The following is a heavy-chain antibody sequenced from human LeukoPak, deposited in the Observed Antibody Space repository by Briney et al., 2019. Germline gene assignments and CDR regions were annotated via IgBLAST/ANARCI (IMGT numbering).Heavy chain of an antibody. Sequence: SGPTLVKPPQTLTLTCTFSGFSLSTSGVGVGWIRQPPGKALEWLALIYWDGEKRYSPSLKSRLTIMKDTSKNQVVLTMTNMDPVDTATYYCAHRGAVTTDFDYWGQGTPVTVSS. D-gene: IGHD4-17*01. CDR1: GFSLSTSGVG. J-gene: IGHJ4*02. V-gene: IGHV2-5*02. CDR3: AHRGAVTTDFDY. CDR2: IYWDGEK.